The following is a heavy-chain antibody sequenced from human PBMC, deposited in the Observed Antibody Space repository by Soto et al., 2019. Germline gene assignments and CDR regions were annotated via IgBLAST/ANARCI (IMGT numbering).Heavy chain of an antibody. CDR1: GGSVSSGSYY. Sequence: SETLSLTCTVSGGSVSSGSYYWSWIRQPPGKGLEWIGYIYYSGSTNYNPSLKSRVTISVDTSKNQFSLKLSSVIAADTAVYYCARQGFGALHGLVDVWGQGTTVTVSS. J-gene: IGHJ6*02. CDR2: IYYSGST. V-gene: IGHV4-61*01. CDR3: ARQGFGALHGLVDV. D-gene: IGHD3-10*01.